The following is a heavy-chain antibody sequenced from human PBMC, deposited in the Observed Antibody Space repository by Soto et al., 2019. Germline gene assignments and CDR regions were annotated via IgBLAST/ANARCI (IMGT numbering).Heavy chain of an antibody. D-gene: IGHD2-2*01. J-gene: IGHJ2*01. CDR3: ARTHCSSTSCYSNWYFDL. CDR1: GGTFSSYT. Sequence: QVQLVQSGAEVKKPGSSVKVSCKASGGTFSSYTISWVRQAPGQGLEWMGRIIPILGIANYAQKFQGRVTITADKSTSTAYMELSSLRSEDTAVYYCARTHCSSTSCYSNWYFDLWGRGTLVTVSS. V-gene: IGHV1-69*02. CDR2: IIPILGIA.